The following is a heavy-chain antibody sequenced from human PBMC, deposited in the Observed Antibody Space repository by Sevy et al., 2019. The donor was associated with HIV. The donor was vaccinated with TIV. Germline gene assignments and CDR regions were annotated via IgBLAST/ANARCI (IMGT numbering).Heavy chain of an antibody. CDR1: GYTFTGYY. CDR2: INPNSGGT. CDR3: ARLLVGYCSSTSCYPPGGFDY. Sequence: ASVKVSCKASGYTFTGYYMHWVRQAPGQGLEWMGWINPNSGGTNYAQKFQGRVTMTRDTSISTAYMELSRLRSDDTAVYYCARLLVGYCSSTSCYPPGGFDYWGQGILVTVSS. D-gene: IGHD2-2*01. V-gene: IGHV1-2*02. J-gene: IGHJ4*02.